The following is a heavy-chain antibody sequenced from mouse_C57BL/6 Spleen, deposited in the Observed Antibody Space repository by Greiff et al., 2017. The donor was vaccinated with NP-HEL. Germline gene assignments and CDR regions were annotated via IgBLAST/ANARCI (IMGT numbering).Heavy chain of an antibody. D-gene: IGHD1-1*01. CDR2: INPSNGGT. J-gene: IGHJ2*01. V-gene: IGHV1-53*01. Sequence: VQLQQPGTDLVKPGASVKLSCKASGYTFTSYWMHWVKQRPGQGLEWIGNINPSNGGTNYNEKFKSKATLTVDKSSSTAYMQLSSLTSEDSAVDYCARDGSSYGYFDYWGQGTTLTVSS. CDR3: ARDGSSYGYFDY. CDR1: GYTFTSYW.